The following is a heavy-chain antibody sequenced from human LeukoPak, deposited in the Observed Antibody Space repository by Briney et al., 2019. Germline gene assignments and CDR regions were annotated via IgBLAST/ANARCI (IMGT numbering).Heavy chain of an antibody. J-gene: IGHJ4*02. D-gene: IGHD1-26*01. CDR3: ARIPLGATGGGPY. V-gene: IGHV3-30-3*01. CDR1: GFTFDDYA. CDR2: ISYDGSNK. Sequence: PGGSLRLSCAASGFTFDDYAMHWVRQAPGKGLEWVAVISYDGSNKYYADSVKGRFSISRDNSKNTLYLQMNSLRAEDTAVYYCARIPLGATGGGPYWGQGTLVTVSS.